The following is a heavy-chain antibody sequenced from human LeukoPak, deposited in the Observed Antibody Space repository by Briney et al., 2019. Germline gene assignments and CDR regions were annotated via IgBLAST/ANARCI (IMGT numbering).Heavy chain of an antibody. CDR3: ARYSRGPSGSY. J-gene: IGHJ4*02. CDR1: GFTFSDYY. Sequence: GGSLRLSCAASGFTFSDYYMAWIRQAPGKGLEWLSHIGSSGATTYNPDSVKGRFTISRDNTKNSVYLQMNSLGVEDTAVYYCARYSRGPSGSYWGQGTLVTVSS. CDR2: IGSSGATT. V-gene: IGHV3-11*01. D-gene: IGHD3-10*01.